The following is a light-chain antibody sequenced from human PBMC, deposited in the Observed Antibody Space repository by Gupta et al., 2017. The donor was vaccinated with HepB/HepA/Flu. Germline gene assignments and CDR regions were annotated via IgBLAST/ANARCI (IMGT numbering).Light chain of an antibody. J-gene: IGLJ2*01. Sequence: SALTQTPCVSGSPGQPVTISCTGTSSDVVSYNRVSWYQQPPGTAPKLIIYEVSNQPSGVPDRFSGSKSGNTASLTISGLQAEDEADYYCSSYASSNTFIFGGGTKLTVL. V-gene: IGLV2-18*02. CDR2: EVS. CDR3: SSYASSNTFI. CDR1: SSDVVSYNR.